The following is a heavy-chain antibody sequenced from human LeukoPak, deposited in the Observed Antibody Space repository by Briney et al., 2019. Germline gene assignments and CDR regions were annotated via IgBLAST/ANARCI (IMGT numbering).Heavy chain of an antibody. CDR2: IYYSGST. V-gene: IGHV4-59*01. Sequence: PSETLSLTCTVSGGSISSYYWSWIRQPPGKGLEWIGYIYYSGSTNYNPSLKSRVTISVDTSKNQFSLKLSSVTAADTAVCYCAYGMDVWGQGTTVTVSS. CDR1: GGSISSYY. J-gene: IGHJ6*02. CDR3: AYGMDV.